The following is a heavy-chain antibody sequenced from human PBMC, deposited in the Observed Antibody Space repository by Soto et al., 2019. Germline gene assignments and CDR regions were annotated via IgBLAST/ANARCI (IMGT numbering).Heavy chain of an antibody. CDR3: ARAVYDYVSERRDYFDY. J-gene: IGHJ4*02. D-gene: IGHD3-16*01. CDR1: GGSISSGGYS. V-gene: IGHV4-30-2*01. CDR2: IYHSGST. Sequence: SETLSLTCAVSGGSISSGGYSWSWIRQPPGKGLEWIGYIYHSGSTYYNPSLKSRVTISVDRSKNQLSLKLSSVTAADTAVYYCARAVYDYVSERRDYFDYWGQGTLVNVSS.